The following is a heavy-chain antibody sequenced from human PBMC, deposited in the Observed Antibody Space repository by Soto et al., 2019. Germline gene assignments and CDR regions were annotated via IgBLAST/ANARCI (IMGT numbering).Heavy chain of an antibody. Sequence: QLQLQESGPGLVKPSETLSLTCTVSGDSITSSSLYWGWIRQPPGKGLECIANIYYDGNTYYNPSLKSRVAISLDTSKNQFSLSLKSVTASDTAVYYCARSSSGPRVFMYPFDSWGQGTLVTVSS. CDR1: GDSITSSSLY. J-gene: IGHJ4*02. V-gene: IGHV4-39*01. CDR2: IYYDGNT. CDR3: ARSSSGPRVFMYPFDS. D-gene: IGHD3-22*01.